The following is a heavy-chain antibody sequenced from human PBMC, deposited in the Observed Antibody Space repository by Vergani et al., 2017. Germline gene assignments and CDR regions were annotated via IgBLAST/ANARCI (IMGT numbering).Heavy chain of an antibody. J-gene: IGHJ4*02. Sequence: EVQLLESGGGLVQPGGSLRLSCAASGFTFSSYAMSWVRQAPGKGLEWVSAISGSGGSTYYADSVKGRFTISRDNSKNTLYLQMNSLRAEDTAVYYCAKVMFLVGAPKTAPSRYFDYWGQGTLVTVSS. CDR2: ISGSGGST. V-gene: IGHV3-23*01. CDR1: GFTFSSYA. CDR3: AKVMFLVGAPKTAPSRYFDY. D-gene: IGHD1-26*01.